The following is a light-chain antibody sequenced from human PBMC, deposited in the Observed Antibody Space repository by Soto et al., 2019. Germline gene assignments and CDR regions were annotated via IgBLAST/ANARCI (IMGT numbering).Light chain of an antibody. J-gene: IGLJ1*01. CDR3: SSYTSSITLV. CDR1: SSDVGGNKY. Sequence: QSALTQPASVSGSPGQSITISCTGTSSDVGGNKYVSWYQQHPGKAPKLMIYEVNNRPSGVSNRFSGSTSGNTASLTISGLQAEYADDYYCSSYTSSITLVFGPGTNLTVL. V-gene: IGLV2-14*01. CDR2: EVN.